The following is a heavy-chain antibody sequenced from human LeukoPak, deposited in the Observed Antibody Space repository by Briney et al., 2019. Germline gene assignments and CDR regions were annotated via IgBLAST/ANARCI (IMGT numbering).Heavy chain of an antibody. J-gene: IGHJ4*02. Sequence: GGSLRLSCAASGFPFRMAWVRQAPGKGLEWVATITLDGSDSYYVDSVKGRFTVSRDNAKNSLYLQMNCLRAEDTAVFYCTTENWYVFENWGQGSLVTVSS. V-gene: IGHV3-7*04. D-gene: IGHD1-1*01. CDR2: ITLDGSDS. CDR1: GFPFR. CDR3: TTENWYVFEN.